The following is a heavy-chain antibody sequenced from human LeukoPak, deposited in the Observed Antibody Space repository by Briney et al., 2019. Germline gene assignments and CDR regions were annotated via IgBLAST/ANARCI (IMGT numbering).Heavy chain of an antibody. CDR1: GFTVITND. Sequence: GGSLRLSCAASGFTVITNDMTWVRQAPGKGLEWVSVLYSDGNTKYADSVQGRFTISRDNSKNTLYLQMNSLRAEDTAVYYCAKERTGYYMEVWGRGTTATVSS. D-gene: IGHD1-1*01. CDR3: AKERTGYYMEV. V-gene: IGHV3-53*05. CDR2: LYSDGNT. J-gene: IGHJ6*03.